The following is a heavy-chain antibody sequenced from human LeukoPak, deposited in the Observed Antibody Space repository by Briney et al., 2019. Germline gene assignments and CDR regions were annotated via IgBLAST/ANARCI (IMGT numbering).Heavy chain of an antibody. CDR1: GFTFSSYG. CDR3: AKSSGSYYGFSWFDP. V-gene: IGHV3-30*18. CDR2: ISYDGSNK. J-gene: IGHJ5*02. D-gene: IGHD1-26*01. Sequence: GGSLRLSCAASGFTFSSYGMHWVRQAPGKGLEWVAVISYDGSNKYYAVSVKGRFTISRDNSKNTLYLQMNSLRAEDTAVYYCAKSSGSYYGFSWFDPWGQGTLVTVSS.